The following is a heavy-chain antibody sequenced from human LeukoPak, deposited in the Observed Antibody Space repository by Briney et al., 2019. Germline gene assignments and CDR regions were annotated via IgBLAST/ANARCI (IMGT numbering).Heavy chain of an antibody. J-gene: IGHJ4*02. CDR1: GFTFTTYN. CDR3: AKDGYCDSTVCYWSY. D-gene: IGHD2/OR15-2a*01. Sequence: GGSLRLSCAASGFTFTTYNMNWVRQAPGKGLEWVSHISTTSSNIYYADSVEGRFTISRDNTRNMLYVQMDSLRGEDTAIYYCAKDGYCDSTVCYWSYWGQGTLVTVSS. CDR2: ISTTSSNI. V-gene: IGHV3-48*01.